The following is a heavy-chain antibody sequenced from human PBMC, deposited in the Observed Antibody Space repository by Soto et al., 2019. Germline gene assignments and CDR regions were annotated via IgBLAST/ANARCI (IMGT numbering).Heavy chain of an antibody. J-gene: IGHJ6*02. CDR1: GFTFSSYE. Sequence: LRLSCAASGFTFSSYEMNWVRQAPGKGLEWVSYISSSGSTIYYADSVKGRFTISRDNAKNSLYLQMNSLRAEDTAVYYCARAGSGYDYHYYYYYGMDVWGQGTTVTVSS. V-gene: IGHV3-48*03. CDR3: ARAGSGYDYHYYYYYGMDV. CDR2: ISSSGSTI. D-gene: IGHD5-12*01.